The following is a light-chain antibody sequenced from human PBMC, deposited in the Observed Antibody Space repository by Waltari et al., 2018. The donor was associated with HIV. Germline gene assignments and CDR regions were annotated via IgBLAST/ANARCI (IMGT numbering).Light chain of an antibody. CDR1: QSLLHSNGYNF. CDR3: MQALQTPYT. J-gene: IGKJ2*01. CDR2: FTS. V-gene: IGKV2-28*01. Sequence: DIVMTQSPVSLPVTPGEPASISCRSSQSLLHSNGYNFLDWYLQKPGQSPQLRIYFTSKRASGVPDRFSGSGSGTDFTLNISRVEAEDVGVYFCMQALQTPYTFGQGTKLEIK.